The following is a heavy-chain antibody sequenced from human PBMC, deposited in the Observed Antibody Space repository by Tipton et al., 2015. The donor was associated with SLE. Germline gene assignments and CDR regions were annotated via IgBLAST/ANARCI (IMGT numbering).Heavy chain of an antibody. V-gene: IGHV4-39*07. Sequence: GLVKPSETLSLTCTVSGGSISSSSYYWGWIRQPPGKGLEWIGSIYYSGSTYYNPSLKSRVTISVDTSKNQFSLKLSSVTAADTAVYYCARIPGQRRDWYFDLWGCGTLVSVSS. CDR2: IYYSGST. J-gene: IGHJ2*01. CDR1: GGSISSSSYY. CDR3: ARIPGQRRDWYFDL. D-gene: IGHD6-25*01.